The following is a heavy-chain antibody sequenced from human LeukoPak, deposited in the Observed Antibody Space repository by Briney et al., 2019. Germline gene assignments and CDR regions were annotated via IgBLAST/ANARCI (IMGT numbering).Heavy chain of an antibody. J-gene: IGHJ4*02. D-gene: IGHD6-19*01. CDR1: GFTFSSYA. V-gene: IGHV3-23*01. CDR2: ISGSGGST. CDR3: AKDQYSSGWGKDY. Sequence: PGGSLRLSCAASGFTFSSYAMSWVRQAPGKGLEWVSAISGSGGSTYYADSVKGRFTVSRDNSKNTLYLQMNSLRAEDTAVYYCAKDQYSSGWGKDYWGQGTLVTVSS.